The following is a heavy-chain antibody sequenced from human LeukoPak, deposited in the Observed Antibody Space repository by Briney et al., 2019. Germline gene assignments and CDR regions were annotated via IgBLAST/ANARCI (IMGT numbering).Heavy chain of an antibody. J-gene: IGHJ4*02. Sequence: GGSLRLSCAASGFTFSSYEMNWVRQAPGKGLEWVSYISSSGSTIYYADSLKGRFTISRDSAKNSLYLQMNSLRAEDTAVYYCASQYSSGWPPDYWGQGTLVAVSS. V-gene: IGHV3-48*03. D-gene: IGHD6-19*01. CDR2: ISSSGSTI. CDR3: ASQYSSGWPPDY. CDR1: GFTFSSYE.